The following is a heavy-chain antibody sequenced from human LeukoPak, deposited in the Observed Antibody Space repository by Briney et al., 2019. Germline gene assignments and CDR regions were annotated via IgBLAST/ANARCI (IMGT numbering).Heavy chain of an antibody. CDR3: ARGTHKWTYDY. D-gene: IGHD2-8*01. CDR1: GYTFTSYA. Sequence: GASVKVSCKASGYTFTSYAMHWVRQAPGQRLEWMGWINAGNGNTKYSQKFQGRVTITRDTSASTAYMELSNLRSEDTAVYYCARGTHKWTYDYWGQGTLVTVSS. J-gene: IGHJ4*02. V-gene: IGHV1-3*01. CDR2: INAGNGNT.